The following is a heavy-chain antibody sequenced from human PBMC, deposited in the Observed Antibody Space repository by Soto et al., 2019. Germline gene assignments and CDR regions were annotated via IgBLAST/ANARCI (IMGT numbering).Heavy chain of an antibody. CDR3: ARVGSSGWYGYYYYYGMDV. D-gene: IGHD6-19*01. CDR1: GGSISSYY. Sequence: TLSLTCTVSGGSISSYYWSWIRQPPGKGLEWIGYIYYSGSTNYNPSLKSRVTISVDTSKNQFSLKLSSVTAADTAVYYCARVGSSGWYGYYYYYGMDVWGQGTTVTVSS. J-gene: IGHJ6*02. V-gene: IGHV4-59*01. CDR2: IYYSGST.